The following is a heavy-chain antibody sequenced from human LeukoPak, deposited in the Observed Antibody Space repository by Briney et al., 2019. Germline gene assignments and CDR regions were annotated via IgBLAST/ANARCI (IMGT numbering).Heavy chain of an antibody. CDR3: ARKAAGTGNHYFDS. Sequence: GGSLRLSCAASGFTVSSNYMSWVRQAAGKGLEWVSVIYTGGGAYYADSVKGRFTISRDNARNSLYLQMDSLRAEDTAVYYCARKAAGTGNHYFDSWGQGTLVTVSS. D-gene: IGHD6-13*01. CDR2: IYTGGGA. V-gene: IGHV3-53*01. CDR1: GFTVSSNY. J-gene: IGHJ4*02.